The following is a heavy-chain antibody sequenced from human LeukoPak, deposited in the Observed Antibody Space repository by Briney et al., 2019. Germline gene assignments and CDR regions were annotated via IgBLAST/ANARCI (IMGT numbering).Heavy chain of an antibody. V-gene: IGHV1-69*06. CDR3: ARDGGYYGFWFDP. CDR2: IIPIFGTA. Sequence: SVKVSCKASGGTFSSYAISWVRQAPGQGLEWMGGIIPIFGTANYAQKFQGRVTITADKSTSTAYMELSSLRSEDTAVYYCARDGGYYGFWFDPWGQGTLVTVSS. CDR1: GGTFSSYA. D-gene: IGHD3-10*01. J-gene: IGHJ5*02.